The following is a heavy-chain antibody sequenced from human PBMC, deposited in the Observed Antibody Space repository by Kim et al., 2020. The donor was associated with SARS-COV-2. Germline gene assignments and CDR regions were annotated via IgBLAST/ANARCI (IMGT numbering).Heavy chain of an antibody. D-gene: IGHD3-10*01. Sequence: SETLSLTCTVSGGSINSYYWTCIRQPPGKGLEWIGYIYYSGSTNYNPSLKSRVTMSVDTAKNQFSLNLTSVTAADTAVYYCARFGSGSYVVFQHWGQGTLVTVSS. V-gene: IGHV4-59*13. J-gene: IGHJ1*01. CDR3: ARFGSGSYVVFQH. CDR1: GGSINSYY. CDR2: IYYSGST.